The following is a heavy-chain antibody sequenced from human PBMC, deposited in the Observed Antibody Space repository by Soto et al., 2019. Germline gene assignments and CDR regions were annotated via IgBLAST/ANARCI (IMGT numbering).Heavy chain of an antibody. D-gene: IGHD3-10*01. CDR1: GDTFSLYS. CDR3: ATSYGSGYRAFDY. V-gene: IGHV1-69*04. Sequence: QVQLVQSGAEVKRPGSSVKVSCKASGDTFSLYSINWVRQAPGLGLEWMGRVNPILSMSNYAQRFQGRVTMTADKSTSTAYMELSGLRSEDTAKYYCATSYGSGYRAFDYWGQGALVTVSS. J-gene: IGHJ4*02. CDR2: VNPILSMS.